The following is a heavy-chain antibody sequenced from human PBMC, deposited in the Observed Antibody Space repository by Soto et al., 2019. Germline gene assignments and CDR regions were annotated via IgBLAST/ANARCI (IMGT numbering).Heavy chain of an antibody. Sequence: PGGSLRLSCAASGFTFSDYYMSWIRQAPGKGLEWLSYSSDSGTFTRYADSVKVRFSISRDNAKNSLYLQINSLRGEDTAIYYCARSGDNYNLLDYWGQGTPVTVSS. CDR3: ARSGDNYNLLDY. J-gene: IGHJ4*02. CDR1: GFTFSDYY. V-gene: IGHV3-11*06. D-gene: IGHD1-1*01. CDR2: SSDSGTFT.